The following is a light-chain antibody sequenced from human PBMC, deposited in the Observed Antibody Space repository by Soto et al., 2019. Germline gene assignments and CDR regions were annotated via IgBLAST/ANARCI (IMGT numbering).Light chain of an antibody. J-gene: IGLJ2*01. CDR1: SSDVGGYNF. Sequence: QSALTQPASVSGSPGQSITISCTGTSSDVGGYNFVSWYQHHPGKAPKLMIYDVSNRPSGVSNRFSGSKSGNTASLTISGLQAEDEAEYYCSSYTSTYSVVFGGGTKLTVL. CDR3: SSYTSTYSVV. V-gene: IGLV2-14*03. CDR2: DVS.